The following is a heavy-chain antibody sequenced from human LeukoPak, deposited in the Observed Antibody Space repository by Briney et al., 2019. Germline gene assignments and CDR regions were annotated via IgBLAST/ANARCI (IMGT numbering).Heavy chain of an antibody. CDR1: GGTFSSNA. J-gene: IGHJ6*03. CDR2: NIPIFGTA. CDR3: ARSFGSGYDYYYYFMDV. V-gene: IGHV1-69*06. D-gene: IGHD5-12*01. Sequence: SVKVSCKASGGTFSSNAISWVRQAPGQGLEWMGWNIPIFGTANYAQKFQGRVTITADKSTSTAYMELSSLRSEDTAVYFCARSFGSGYDYYYYFMDVWGKGTTVTVSS.